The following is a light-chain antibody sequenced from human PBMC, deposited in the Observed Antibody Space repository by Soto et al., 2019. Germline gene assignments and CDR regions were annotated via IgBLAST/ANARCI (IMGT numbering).Light chain of an antibody. CDR3: QQCDNWPLT. J-gene: IGKJ1*01. CDR1: QSVSSN. Sequence: EIVMTQSPATLSVSPGERATLSCRASQSVSSNLAWYQQKRGQAPTLLIYGASTRATGIPARISARGSVTDFTLTISSLQSEDVAVYDCQQCDNWPLTFGQGTKVEIK. CDR2: GAS. V-gene: IGKV3-15*01.